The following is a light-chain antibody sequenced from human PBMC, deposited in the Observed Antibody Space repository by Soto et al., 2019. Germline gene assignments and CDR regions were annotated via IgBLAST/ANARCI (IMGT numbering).Light chain of an antibody. CDR2: ETN. CDR1: SSNFGSNS. Sequence: SVERQPPTVAATPGQKVTISCSGSSSNFGSNSVSWYQQLPGTAPKLLVYETNRRPSGIPDRFSGSKSGTSATLGITGLQTGDEADYYCATWDRSLSVGVFGTGTKVTGL. CDR3: ATWDRSLSVGV. V-gene: IGLV1-51*02. J-gene: IGLJ1*01.